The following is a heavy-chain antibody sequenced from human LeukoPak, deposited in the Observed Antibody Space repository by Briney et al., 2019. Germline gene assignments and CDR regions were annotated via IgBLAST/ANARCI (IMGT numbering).Heavy chain of an antibody. CDR1: GYSISSGYY. D-gene: IGHD6-19*01. Sequence: SETLSLTCTVSGYSISSGYYWGWIRQPPGKGLEWIGSIYHSGSTYYNPSLKSRVTISVDTSKNQFSLKLSSVTAADTAVYYCARGTKTRAQAVAGTFDYWGQGTLVTVSS. CDR3: ARGTKTRAQAVAGTFDY. CDR2: IYHSGST. J-gene: IGHJ4*02. V-gene: IGHV4-38-2*02.